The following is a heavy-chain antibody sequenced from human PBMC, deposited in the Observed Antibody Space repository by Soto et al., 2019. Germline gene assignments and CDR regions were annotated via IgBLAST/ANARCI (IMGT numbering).Heavy chain of an antibody. Sequence: EVQLVESGGGLVQPGGSLRLSCAASGFTFSTYSMNWVRQAPGKGLEWVSYISSSGNTIYYADSVKGRFTISRDNAKNSLYLQMNSLRAEDTAVYYCASSDYDGSGYRAWGQGTLVTVSS. D-gene: IGHD3-22*01. J-gene: IGHJ5*02. V-gene: IGHV3-48*01. CDR1: GFTFSTYS. CDR2: ISSSGNTI. CDR3: ASSDYDGSGYRA.